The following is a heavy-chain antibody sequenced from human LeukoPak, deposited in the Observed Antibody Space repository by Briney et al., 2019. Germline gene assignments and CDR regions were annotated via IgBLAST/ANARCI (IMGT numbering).Heavy chain of an antibody. CDR3: ARGYGSKDY. CDR1: GFTFSSYW. Sequence: GGSLRLSWAASGFTFSSYWMTWVRQAPGKGLEWVANIKEDGSEKHYVDFVRGRFPISRDNAKNSLYLQMNSLRVEDTAAYYCARGYGSKDYWGQGTLVTVSS. D-gene: IGHD5-18*01. CDR2: IKEDGSEK. J-gene: IGHJ4*02. V-gene: IGHV3-7*03.